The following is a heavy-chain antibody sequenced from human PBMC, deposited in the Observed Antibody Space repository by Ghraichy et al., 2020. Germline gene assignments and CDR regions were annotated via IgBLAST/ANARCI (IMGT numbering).Heavy chain of an antibody. D-gene: IGHD4-17*01. CDR2: VSKEGRNE. V-gene: IGHV3-30*18. CDR3: AKSGSGGDLLDY. Sequence: GVLRLSCAASGFTFNSYGMHWVRQAPGKGLEWVAAVSKEGRNEYYADSVKGRFTISRDNSKSMLYLQMNSLRAEDTGVYYCAKSGSGGDLLDYWGQGTLVTVSS. CDR1: GFTFNSYG. J-gene: IGHJ4*02.